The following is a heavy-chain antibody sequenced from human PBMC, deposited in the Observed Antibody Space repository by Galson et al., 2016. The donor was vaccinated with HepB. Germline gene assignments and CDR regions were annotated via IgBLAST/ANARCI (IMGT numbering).Heavy chain of an antibody. CDR1: GFTFSGYG. V-gene: IGHV3-30*03. Sequence: SLRLSCAASGFTFSGYGMHWVRQAPGKGLERLAADSMDGRRKFYADSVKGRFPIFRDNSNNMLFLQMSSLRTDDTAIYYCARRHEYCPPVGCSVDYWGQGTLVSVSS. J-gene: IGHJ4*02. CDR2: DSMDGRRK. D-gene: IGHD2/OR15-2a*01. CDR3: ARRHEYCPPVGCSVDY.